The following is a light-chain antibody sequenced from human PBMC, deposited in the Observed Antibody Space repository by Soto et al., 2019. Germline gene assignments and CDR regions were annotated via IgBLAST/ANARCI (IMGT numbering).Light chain of an antibody. CDR2: VNIDGSH. V-gene: IGLV4-69*01. Sequence: QPVLTQSPSASASLGASVTLTCTLSSGHRNYAIAWHQQQPEKGPRYLMKVNIDGSHNKGDGIPDRFSGSSSGAERYLTISSLQCEDEADYYCQTWGTGIRVFGGGTKLTVL. CDR3: QTWGTGIRV. CDR1: SGHRNYA. J-gene: IGLJ2*01.